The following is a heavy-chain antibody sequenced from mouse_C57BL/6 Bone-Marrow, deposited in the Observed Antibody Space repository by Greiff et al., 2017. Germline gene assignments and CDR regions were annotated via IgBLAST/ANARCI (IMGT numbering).Heavy chain of an antibody. CDR2: IDPETGGT. J-gene: IGHJ2*01. CDR3: TSFNYYGSSSDY. Sequence: QVQLQQSGAELVRPGASVTLSCKASGYTFTDYEMHWVKQTPVHGLEWIGAIDPETGGTAYNQKFKGKAILTAAKSSSTAYMELRSLTSEDSAVYYCTSFNYYGSSSDYGGQGTTLTVSS. D-gene: IGHD1-1*01. CDR1: GYTFTDYE. V-gene: IGHV1-15*01.